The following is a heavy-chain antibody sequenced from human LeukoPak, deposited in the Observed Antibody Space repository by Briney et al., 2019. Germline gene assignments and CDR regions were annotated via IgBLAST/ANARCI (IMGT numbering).Heavy chain of an antibody. J-gene: IGHJ4*02. CDR2: VSYSGIT. Sequence: PSETLSLTCTVSGGSISTYFWSWIRLPPGKGLEWIGYVSYSGITNYSPSLKSRVTLSLDTSRNQFSLILGSVTAADTAVYYCARHSREASIYYPALFDYWGQGALVTVSS. V-gene: IGHV4-59*08. CDR3: ARHSREASIYYPALFDY. CDR1: GGSISTYF. D-gene: IGHD3-22*01.